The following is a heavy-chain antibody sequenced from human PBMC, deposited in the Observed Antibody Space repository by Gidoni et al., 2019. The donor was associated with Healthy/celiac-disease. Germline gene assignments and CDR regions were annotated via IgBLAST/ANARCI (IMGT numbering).Heavy chain of an antibody. CDR1: GFTFSNAW. D-gene: IGHD1-20*01. CDR2: MKSKTDGGTT. J-gene: IGHJ6*03. Sequence: EVQLVESGGGLVKPGGSLRLSCAASGFTFSNAWMSWVRQAPGKGLEWVGRMKSKTDGGTTDYAAPVKGRFTISRDDSKNTLYLQMNSLKTEDTAVYYCTTDPEGLTQGYYYYYMDVWGKGTTVTVSS. CDR3: TTDPEGLTQGYYYYYMDV. V-gene: IGHV3-15*01.